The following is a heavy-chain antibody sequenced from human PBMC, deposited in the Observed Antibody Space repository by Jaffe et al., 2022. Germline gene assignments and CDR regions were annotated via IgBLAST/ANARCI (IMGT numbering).Heavy chain of an antibody. CDR2: IRSKAYGGTT. D-gene: IGHD3-22*01. CDR1: GFTFGDYA. CDR3: TRDGHPDYYDSSLRLTPREIDY. V-gene: IGHV3-49*04. Sequence: EVQLVESGGGLVQPGRSLRLSCTASGFTFGDYAMSWVRQAPGKGLEWVGFIRSKAYGGTTEYAASVKGRFTISRDDSKSIAYLQMNSLKTEDTAVYYCTRDGHPDYYDSSLRLTPREIDYWGQGTLVTVSS. J-gene: IGHJ4*02.